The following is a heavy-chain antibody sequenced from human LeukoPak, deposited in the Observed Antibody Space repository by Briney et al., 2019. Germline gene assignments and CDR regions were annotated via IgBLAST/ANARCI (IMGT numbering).Heavy chain of an antibody. Sequence: GGSLRLSCAASGFTLSSYAMSWVRQAPGKGMEWVSAISDTGNTYHADSVKGRFTISRDSSKNTLFLQMNRLRPEDAAVYYCAKAPVTTCRGAFCYPFDYWGLGTLVTVSS. CDR1: GFTLSSYA. D-gene: IGHD2-15*01. CDR2: ISDTGNT. V-gene: IGHV3-23*01. J-gene: IGHJ4*02. CDR3: AKAPVTTCRGAFCYPFDY.